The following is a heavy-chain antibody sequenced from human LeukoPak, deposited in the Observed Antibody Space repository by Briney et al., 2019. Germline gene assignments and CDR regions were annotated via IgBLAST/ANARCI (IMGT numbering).Heavy chain of an antibody. J-gene: IGHJ4*02. CDR2: IYYSGST. Sequence: SETLSLTCTVSGGSISSYYWSWIRQPPGKGLEWIGYIYYSGSTNYNPSLKSRVTISVDTSKNQFSLKLSSVTAADTAVYYCASGYSSSWYYFDYWGQGTLVTVSS. CDR1: GGSISSYY. D-gene: IGHD6-13*01. V-gene: IGHV4-59*01. CDR3: ASGYSSSWYYFDY.